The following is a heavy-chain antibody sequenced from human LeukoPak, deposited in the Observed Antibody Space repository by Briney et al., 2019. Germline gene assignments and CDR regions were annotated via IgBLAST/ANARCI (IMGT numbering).Heavy chain of an antibody. CDR1: GFTFSGSP. CDR2: IRSKADNYAT. V-gene: IGHV3-73*01. CDR3: TQNNY. J-gene: IGHJ4*02. Sequence: GGSLRLSCAASGFTFSGSPILWVRQASGKGLEWVGRIRSKADNYATAYAASVQGRCTISRDDSKNTAYLQLNSLKTEDTAVYYCTQNNYWGQGALVTVSS.